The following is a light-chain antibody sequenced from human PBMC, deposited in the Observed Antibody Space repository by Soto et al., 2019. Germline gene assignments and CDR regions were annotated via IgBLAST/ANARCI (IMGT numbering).Light chain of an antibody. CDR1: QIVSSN. V-gene: IGKV3-15*01. J-gene: IGKJ1*01. Sequence: EIVMTQSPATLSVSPGERATLSCRTSQIVSSNLAWYQQKPGQAPRLLIYGASTRATGIPARFSGSGSGTEFTLTISSLQSEDFAVYYCQQYNNWYKTFGQGTK. CDR2: GAS. CDR3: QQYNNWYKT.